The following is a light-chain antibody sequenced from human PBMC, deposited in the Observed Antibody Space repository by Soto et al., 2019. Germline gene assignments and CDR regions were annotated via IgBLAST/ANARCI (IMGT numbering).Light chain of an antibody. V-gene: IGKV1-39*01. CDR2: AAS. CDR3: QQSYSTPRT. J-gene: IGKJ2*01. Sequence: DIQMTQSPSSLSASVGDRVSITCRASQTIITYLNWYQQKPGKAPKLLISAASNLQSGIPSRFSGSGSETEYTLTISSVQTEDFATYYCQQSYSTPRTFGHGTKLEIK. CDR1: QTIITY.